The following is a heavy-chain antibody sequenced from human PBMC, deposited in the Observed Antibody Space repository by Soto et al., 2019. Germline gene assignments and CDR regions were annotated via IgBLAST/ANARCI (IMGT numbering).Heavy chain of an antibody. V-gene: IGHV3-15*07. J-gene: IGHJ4*02. D-gene: IGHD1-26*01. Sequence: EVQLVESGGGLVKPGGSLRLSCAVSGFTFDKVWMNWVRQAPGKGLEWVGRIKSKTDGGTTDYAAPVEGRFTISRDDLKNLLFLQNNNLKTQDTGMYFCTTGRDDLLYWGQGTLVTVSS. CDR2: IKSKTDGGTT. CDR3: TTGRDDLLY. CDR1: GFTFDKVW.